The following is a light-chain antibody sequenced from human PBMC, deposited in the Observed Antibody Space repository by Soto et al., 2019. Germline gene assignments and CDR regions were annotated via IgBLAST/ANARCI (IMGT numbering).Light chain of an antibody. CDR2: EVN. J-gene: IGLJ1*01. Sequence: QSALTQPASVSGSPGQSITISCSGTSSDIGNYIYVSWYQHHPGKAPKLIIYEVNNRPSGVSNRFSGSKSGTSASLAITGLQAEDEGDYYCQSYDSTLSARYVFGTGTKLTVL. CDR1: SSDIGNYIY. CDR3: QSYDSTLSARYV. V-gene: IGLV2-14*01.